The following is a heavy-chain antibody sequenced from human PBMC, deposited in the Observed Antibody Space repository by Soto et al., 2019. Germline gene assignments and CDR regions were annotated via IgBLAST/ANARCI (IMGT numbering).Heavy chain of an antibody. CDR2: ISYDGSTI. J-gene: IGHJ4*02. CDR1: GFTFSNYG. V-gene: IGHV3-30*18. Sequence: QVQLVESGGGVVQPGRSLRLSCAASGFTFSNYGMHWVRQAPGKGLEWVAIISYDGSTIYYADSVKGRFTISRDNSKNTLYLQLNTPRTEDTAVYYCAKPSQPYSAPYYFDYWGQGTLVTVSS. D-gene: IGHD4-4*01. CDR3: AKPSQPYSAPYYFDY.